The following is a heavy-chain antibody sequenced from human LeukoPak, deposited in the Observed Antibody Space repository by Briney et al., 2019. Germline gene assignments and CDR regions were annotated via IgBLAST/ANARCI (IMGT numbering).Heavy chain of an antibody. CDR1: GGSINSYY. CDR2: IYYSGST. D-gene: IGHD4-11*01. Sequence: SETLSLTCTVSGGSINSYYWSWIRQPPGKGLEWIAYIYYSGSTNYNSSLKSRVTISVDTSKNQFSLKLSSVTAADTAVYFCARNNYVTHFYGLDVWGQGTTVTVSS. V-gene: IGHV4-59*01. J-gene: IGHJ6*02. CDR3: ARNNYVTHFYGLDV.